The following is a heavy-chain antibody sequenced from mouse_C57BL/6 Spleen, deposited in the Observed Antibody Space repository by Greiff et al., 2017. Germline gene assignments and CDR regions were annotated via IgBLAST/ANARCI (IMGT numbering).Heavy chain of an antibody. CDR3: ARDYYSSYFDY. Sequence: QVQLKQPGAELVRPGSSVKLSCKASGYTFTSYWMHWVKQRPIQGLEWIGNIDPSDSETHYNQKFKDKATLTVDKSSSTAYMQLSSLTSEDPAVYYCARDYYSSYFDYWGQGTTLTVSS. V-gene: IGHV1-52*01. D-gene: IGHD2-5*01. CDR1: GYTFTSYW. J-gene: IGHJ2*01. CDR2: IDPSDSET.